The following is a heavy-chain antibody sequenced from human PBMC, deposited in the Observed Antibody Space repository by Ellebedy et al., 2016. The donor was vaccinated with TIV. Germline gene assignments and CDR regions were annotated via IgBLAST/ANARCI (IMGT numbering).Heavy chain of an antibody. CDR3: ARGDYGDYAFHY. CDR1: GGSINSGAYY. J-gene: IGHJ4*02. Sequence: SETLSLTXTVSGGSINSGAYYWTWIRQRPGRGLEWIGYIHYSGSTYYNPSLKSRVTISVDTSKNQFSLKLTSVTAADTGVYYCARGDYGDYAFHYWGQGTLVTVSS. V-gene: IGHV4-31*03. CDR2: IHYSGST. D-gene: IGHD4-17*01.